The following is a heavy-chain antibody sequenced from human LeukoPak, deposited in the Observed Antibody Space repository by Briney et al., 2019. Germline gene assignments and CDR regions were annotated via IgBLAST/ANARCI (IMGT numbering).Heavy chain of an antibody. CDR3: AKSDDSSGYWGSHFDY. Sequence: GGSLRLSCAASGFTFRSYVMSWGRQAPGKGLEWVSTISGRGGSRYHADSVKGRVTISRDNSKNTLYLNMTSLRAEDTAVYYCAKSDDSSGYWGSHFDYWGQGTLVTVSS. CDR1: GFTFRSYV. CDR2: ISGRGGSR. V-gene: IGHV3-23*01. D-gene: IGHD3-22*01. J-gene: IGHJ4*02.